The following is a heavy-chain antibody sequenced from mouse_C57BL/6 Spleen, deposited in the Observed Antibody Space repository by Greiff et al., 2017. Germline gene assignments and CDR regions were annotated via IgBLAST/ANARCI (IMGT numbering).Heavy chain of an antibody. CDR2: IDPSDSYT. J-gene: IGHJ3*01. CDR1: GYTFTSYW. V-gene: IGHV1-50*01. CDR3: ARGNYSNPFAY. D-gene: IGHD2-5*01. Sequence: QVQLQQPGAELVKPGASVKLSCKASGYTFTSYWMQWVKQRPGQGLEWIGEIDPSDSYTYYTQKFKGKATLTVDTSSSTAYMQLSSLTSEDSAVYYCARGNYSNPFAYWGQGTLVTVSA.